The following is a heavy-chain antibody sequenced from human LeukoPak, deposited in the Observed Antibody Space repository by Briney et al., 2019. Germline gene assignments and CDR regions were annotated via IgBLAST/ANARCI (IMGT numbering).Heavy chain of an antibody. CDR2: IYYSGST. CDR1: GGPISCSTCN. D-gene: IGHD3-22*01. CDR3: APPPYYYESNGDCVA. J-gene: IGHJ5*02. Sequence: SETLSLTCTVSGGPISCSTCNWGWIRQPPGKGLGWIGSIYYSGSTYYNPSLKSRVAISLDTSKNQFSLKLSSVTAADTAVYYCAPPPYYYESNGDCVAWGQGTLVTVSS. V-gene: IGHV4-39*07.